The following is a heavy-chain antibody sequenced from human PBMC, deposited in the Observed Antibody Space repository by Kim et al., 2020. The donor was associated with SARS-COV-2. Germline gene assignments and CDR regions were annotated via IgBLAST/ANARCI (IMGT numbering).Heavy chain of an antibody. J-gene: IGHJ1*01. CDR3: ASKTPGRYHWN. Sequence: GGSLRLSCAASGFTFSAHWMGWVRQAPGKGLEWVAYIKEDGSEKYYVESVKGRFAISRDNAENTLFLQMNSLRADDTAVYYCASKTPGRYHWNWGQGSLVIVSS. D-gene: IGHD5-12*01. CDR2: IKEDGSEK. V-gene: IGHV3-7*03. CDR1: GFTFSAHW.